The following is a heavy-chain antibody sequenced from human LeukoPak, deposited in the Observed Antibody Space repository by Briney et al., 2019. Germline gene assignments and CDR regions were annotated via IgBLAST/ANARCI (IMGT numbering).Heavy chain of an antibody. Sequence: SETLSLTCAVYGGSFSGYYWSWIRQPPGKGLEWIGEINHSGSTNYSPSLKSRVTISVDTSKNQFSLKLSSVTAADTAVYYCARGGGGSGYYFDYWGQGTLVTVSS. J-gene: IGHJ4*02. V-gene: IGHV4-34*01. CDR1: GGSFSGYY. CDR3: ARGGGGSGYYFDY. CDR2: INHSGST. D-gene: IGHD2-15*01.